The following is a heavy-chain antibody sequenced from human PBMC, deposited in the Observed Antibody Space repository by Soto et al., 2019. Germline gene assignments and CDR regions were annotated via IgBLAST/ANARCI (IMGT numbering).Heavy chain of an antibody. V-gene: IGHV1-18*01. CDR1: GYSFTRYG. J-gene: IGHJ6*02. Sequence: ASVKVSCKASGYSFTRYGIAWARQAPGQGLGWMGWINTYNGNTNYAQNLQGRVTLTTDTSTSTAYMELTSLRSNDTAIYYCAMVDVYVTPSPQDVWGQGTTVTVSS. CDR2: INTYNGNT. CDR3: AMVDVYVTPSPQDV. D-gene: IGHD3-16*01.